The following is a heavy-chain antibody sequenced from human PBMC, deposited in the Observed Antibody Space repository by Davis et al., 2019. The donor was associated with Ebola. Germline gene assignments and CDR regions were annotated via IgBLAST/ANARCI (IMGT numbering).Heavy chain of an antibody. CDR1: GFTFSSYA. D-gene: IGHD3-10*01. Sequence: GESLKISCAASGFTFSSYAMHWVRQAPGTGLEWVAVISYDGSNKYYADSVKGRFTISSDNSKNTLYLQMNSLRAEDTAVYYCAKDQRYYGSGTVFPRGGMDVWGQGTTVTVSS. V-gene: IGHV3-30-3*01. CDR3: AKDQRYYGSGTVFPRGGMDV. CDR2: ISYDGSNK. J-gene: IGHJ6*02.